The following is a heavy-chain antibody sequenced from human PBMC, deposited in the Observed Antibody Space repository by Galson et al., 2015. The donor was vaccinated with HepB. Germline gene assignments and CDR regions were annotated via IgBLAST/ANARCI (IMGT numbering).Heavy chain of an antibody. V-gene: IGHV3-15*01. D-gene: IGHD5-18*01. CDR3: GVYSYGAVGH. CDR2: IKSKRDDGTA. CDR1: GFTFSNVW. Sequence: SLGLSCAASGFTFSNVWMSWVRQGPGKGPEWVGRIKSKRDDGTADHAAPVKGRFTISRDDSKDTPYLQMDSLKTEDTAVYYCGVYSYGAVGHWGQGTLVTVSS. J-gene: IGHJ4*02.